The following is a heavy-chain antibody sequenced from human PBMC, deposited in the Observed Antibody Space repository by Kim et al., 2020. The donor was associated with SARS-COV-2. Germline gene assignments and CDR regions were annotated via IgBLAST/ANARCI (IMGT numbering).Heavy chain of an antibody. CDR2: ISHSGST. Sequence: SETLSLTCTVSGASMSRYYWSWIRQPPGKGLEWISYISHSGSTTYNPSLKNRVATSIHPSQDQFSLNLGPVTAADTAVYYCVRTAPFFRNSGWYGYYFDPWGQGTLVTVPS. CDR3: VRTAPFFRNSGWYGYYFDP. CDR1: GASMSRYY. V-gene: IGHV4-59*01. D-gene: IGHD6-19*01. J-gene: IGHJ4*02.